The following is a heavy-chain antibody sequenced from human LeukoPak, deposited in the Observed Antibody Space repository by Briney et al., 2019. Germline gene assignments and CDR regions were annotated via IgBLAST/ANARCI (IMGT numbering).Heavy chain of an antibody. Sequence: SETLSLTCTVSGGSISSCYYSWGRKPPAKGLGWVGNIYYSGSTNYNPSLKTRVTISVDTSKNQFSLKLSSVTAADTSGYYCARVTVYGSGSFPDYWGQGNLTTVSS. CDR1: GGSISSCY. V-gene: IGHV4-59*08. CDR2: IYYSGST. CDR3: ARVTVYGSGSFPDY. J-gene: IGHJ4*02. D-gene: IGHD3-10*01.